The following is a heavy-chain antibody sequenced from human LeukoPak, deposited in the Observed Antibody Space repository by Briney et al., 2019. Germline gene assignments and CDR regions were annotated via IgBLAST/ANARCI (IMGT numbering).Heavy chain of an antibody. CDR1: GYTFTGYY. D-gene: IGHD4-11*01. CDR2: INPNSGGT. CDR3: ARPHKTTKTRSAKDAFDI. Sequence: ASVKVSCKASGYTFTGYYMHWVRQAPGQGLEWMGWINPNSGGTNYAQKFQGRVTMTRDTSISTAYMELSSLRSEDTAVYYCARPHKTTKTRSAKDAFDIWGQGTMVTVSS. J-gene: IGHJ3*02. V-gene: IGHV1-2*02.